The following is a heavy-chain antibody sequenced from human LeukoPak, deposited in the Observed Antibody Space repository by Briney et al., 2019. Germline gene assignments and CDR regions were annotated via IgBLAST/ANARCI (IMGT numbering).Heavy chain of an antibody. Sequence: GGSLRLSCAASGFTFDDYTMHWVRQAPGKGLEWVSLISWDGGSTYYADSVKGRFTISRDNSKNSLYLQMNSLRAEDTALYYCAKDSRRDYYYYMDVWGKGTTVTVSS. CDR2: ISWDGGST. CDR3: AKDSRRDYYYYMDV. J-gene: IGHJ6*03. CDR1: GFTFDDYT. V-gene: IGHV3-43*01. D-gene: IGHD1-1*01.